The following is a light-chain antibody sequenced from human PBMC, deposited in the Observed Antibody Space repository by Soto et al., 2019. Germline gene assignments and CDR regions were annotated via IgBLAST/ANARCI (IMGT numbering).Light chain of an antibody. Sequence: EIVMTQSPATLSVSPGERATLSCRASQSVSRNLAWSQQKPGQAPRLLIYGASTRATGIPARFSGSGSGTEFTRTIISLQAEDVAVYYGQQYNNWPPEYSLGQGTKLEIK. V-gene: IGKV3-15*01. CDR1: QSVSRN. CDR2: GAS. J-gene: IGKJ2*01. CDR3: QQYNNWPPEYS.